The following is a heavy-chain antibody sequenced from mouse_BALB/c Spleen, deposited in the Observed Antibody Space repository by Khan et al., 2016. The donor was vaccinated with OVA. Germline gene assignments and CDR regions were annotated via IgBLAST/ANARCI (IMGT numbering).Heavy chain of an antibody. CDR1: GYSITSDYA. J-gene: IGHJ4*01. CDR2: ISSSGST. Sequence: EVQLVESGPGLVKPSQSLSLTCTVTGYSITSDYAWNCIRQFPGNKLEWMGYISSSGSTNYNPALKSRISITRDTSKNQFFLQLNSVTTEDTATYYCARDGFRYNYAMDYWGQGTSVTVSS. D-gene: IGHD2-3*01. CDR3: ARDGFRYNYAMDY. V-gene: IGHV3-2*02.